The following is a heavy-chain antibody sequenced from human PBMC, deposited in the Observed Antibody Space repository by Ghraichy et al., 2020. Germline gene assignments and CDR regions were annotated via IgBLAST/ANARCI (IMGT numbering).Heavy chain of an antibody. Sequence: SETLSLTCAVSGGSISSSNWWSWVRQPPGKGLEWIGEIYHSGSTNYNPSLKSRVTISVDKSKNQFSLKLSSVTAADTAVYYCARDPIYYDSSGSQNFPDYYSASDVWCQGSTVTVPS. CDR1: GGSISSSNW. CDR3: ARDPIYYDSSGSQNFPDYYSASDV. J-gene: IGHJ6*02. D-gene: IGHD3-22*01. V-gene: IGHV4-4*02. CDR2: IYHSGST.